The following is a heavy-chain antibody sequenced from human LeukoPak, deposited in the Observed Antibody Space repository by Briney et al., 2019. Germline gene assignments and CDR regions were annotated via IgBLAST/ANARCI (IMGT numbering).Heavy chain of an antibody. CDR3: ASLSGDRGAFDI. CDR1: GGSISSSNW. D-gene: IGHD3-10*01. CDR2: IYHSGST. J-gene: IGHJ3*02. Sequence: SETLSLTCAVSGGSISSSNWWSWVRQPPGKGLEWIGEIYHSGSTNYDPSLKSRVTISVDKSKNQFSLKLSSVTAADTAVYYCASLSGDRGAFDIWGQGTMVTVSS. V-gene: IGHV4-4*02.